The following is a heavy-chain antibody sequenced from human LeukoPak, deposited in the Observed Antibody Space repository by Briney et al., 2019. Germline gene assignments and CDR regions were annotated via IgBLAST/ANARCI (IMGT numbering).Heavy chain of an antibody. J-gene: IGHJ4*02. Sequence: GGSLRLSCGAPRFTLRNYWMNWVRQAPGKGLEWVANIKDDGSDKYYVDSVKGRFSISKDNAKNALYLQMNSLRVEDTAVYYCVPLNWNPPGDFDRWGQGTLVTVSS. CDR3: VPLNWNPPGDFDR. D-gene: IGHD1-20*01. V-gene: IGHV3-7*01. CDR2: IKDDGSDK. CDR1: RFTLRNYW.